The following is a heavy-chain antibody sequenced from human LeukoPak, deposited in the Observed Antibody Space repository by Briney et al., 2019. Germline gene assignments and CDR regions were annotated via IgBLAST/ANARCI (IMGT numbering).Heavy chain of an antibody. CDR2: IKQDGSEK. CDR1: GFTFSSYW. J-gene: IGHJ6*02. D-gene: IGHD4-23*01. CDR3: ARDQIHGGSSAYYYYYGMDV. V-gene: IGHV3-7*01. Sequence: PGGSLRLSCAASGFTFSSYWMSWVRQAPRKGLEWVSNIKQDGSEKYYVDSVKGGFTISRDNAKNSLYLQMKSLRAEDTAVYYCARDQIHGGSSAYYYYYGMDVWGQGTTVTVSS.